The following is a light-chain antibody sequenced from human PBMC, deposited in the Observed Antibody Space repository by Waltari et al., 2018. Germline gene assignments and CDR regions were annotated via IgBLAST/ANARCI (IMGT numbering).Light chain of an antibody. CDR3: YSSDSTGLRV. Sequence: YELTQPPSLSVYPGQTARITCSGHELPRKYAYWFQQKSGQAPRLVMYEDTKRPSGIPERFSGSSSGTVATLTITGAQVDDEADYYCYSSDSTGLRVFGGGTTVVVL. J-gene: IGLJ1*01. CDR2: EDT. CDR1: ELPRKY. V-gene: IGLV3-10*01.